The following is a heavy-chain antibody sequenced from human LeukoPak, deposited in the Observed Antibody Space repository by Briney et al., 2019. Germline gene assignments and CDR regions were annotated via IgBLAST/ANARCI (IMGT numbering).Heavy chain of an antibody. CDR3: ARDSGSCRGCAFDI. D-gene: IGHD1-26*01. J-gene: IGHJ3*02. V-gene: IGHV3-7*01. CDR1: EFTFSNFW. CDR2: TNRDGSEK. Sequence: GGSLRLSCAASEFTFSNFWMSWVRQAPGKGLEWVAHTNRDGSEKYYVDSVKGRVTISRDNAMNFLYLQLNSLRVDDTAVYYCARDSGSCRGCAFDIWGQGTVVTVSS.